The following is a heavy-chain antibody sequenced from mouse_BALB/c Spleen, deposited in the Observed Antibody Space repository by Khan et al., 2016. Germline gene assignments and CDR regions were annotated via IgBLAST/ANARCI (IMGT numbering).Heavy chain of an antibody. V-gene: IGHV6-6*02. CDR2: IRLKSNNYAT. J-gene: IGHJ3*01. Sequence: EVKLEESGGGLVQPGGSMKLSCVASGFTFSNYWMNWVRQSPEKGLEWVAEIRLKSNNYATHYAESVKGRFTISRDDSKSSVYLQMNNLRAEYTGIYYCTTGFAYWCQGTLVTVSA. CDR3: TTGFAY. CDR1: GFTFSNYW.